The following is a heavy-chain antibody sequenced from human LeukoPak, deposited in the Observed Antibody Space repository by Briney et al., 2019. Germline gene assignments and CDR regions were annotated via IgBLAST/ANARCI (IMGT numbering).Heavy chain of an antibody. D-gene: IGHD3-10*01. Sequence: GGSLRLSCAASGFTFSSYGMHWVRQAPGKGLEWVAVIWYDGSNKYYADSVKGRFTISRDNSKNTLYLQMNSLRAEDTAVYYCARDGVTMVRGVITHDNIPDYWGQGTLVTVSS. CDR3: ARDGVTMVRGVITHDNIPDY. V-gene: IGHV3-33*01. CDR1: GFTFSSYG. CDR2: IWYDGSNK. J-gene: IGHJ4*02.